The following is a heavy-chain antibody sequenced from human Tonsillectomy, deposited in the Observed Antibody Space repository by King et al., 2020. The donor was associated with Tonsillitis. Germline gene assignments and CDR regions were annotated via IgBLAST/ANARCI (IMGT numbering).Heavy chain of an antibody. D-gene: IGHD2-15*01. CDR1: GFNFGAFW. Sequence: VQLVESGGGLVQPGGSLRLSCAASGFNFGAFWLTWVRQAPGKGLEWVANIKRDGSQTYYLDSVKGRFTVSRDNAKNSLYLQMNSLRAEDTAVYYCAGDSSPDLSGIWYDAFDIWGQGTMVTVSS. J-gene: IGHJ3*02. CDR2: IKRDGSQT. V-gene: IGHV3-7*01. CDR3: AGDSSPDLSGIWYDAFDI.